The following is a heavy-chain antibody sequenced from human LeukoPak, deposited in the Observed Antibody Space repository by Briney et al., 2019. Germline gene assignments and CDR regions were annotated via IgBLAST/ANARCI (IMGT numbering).Heavy chain of an antibody. CDR2: ISGSGGST. J-gene: IGHJ4*02. CDR1: GFTFSSYA. V-gene: IGHV3-23*01. CDR3: AKDGRTPRRGCSGVSCYSWEFDY. D-gene: IGHD2-15*01. Sequence: GGSLRLSCAASGFTFSSYAMNWVRQAPGKGLEWVSAISGSGGSTYYADSVKGRFTISRDNSKNTLYLQMNSLRAEDTAVYYCAKDGRTPRRGCSGVSCYSWEFDYWGQGTLVTVSS.